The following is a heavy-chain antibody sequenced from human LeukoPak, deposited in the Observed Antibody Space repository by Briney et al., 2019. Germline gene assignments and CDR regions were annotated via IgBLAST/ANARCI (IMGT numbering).Heavy chain of an antibody. V-gene: IGHV3-7*01. CDR2: INQDGSAK. Sequence: GGSLRLSCEASGLTLSDYWMSWVRQAPGKGLEWVANINQDGSAKYYVDSVKGRFTISRDNADSSLYLQMNALRADNTAMYYCATSHHTSSGQNFDYWGQGTLVSVSS. CDR1: GLTLSDYW. J-gene: IGHJ4*02. D-gene: IGHD6-25*01. CDR3: ATSHHTSSGQNFDY.